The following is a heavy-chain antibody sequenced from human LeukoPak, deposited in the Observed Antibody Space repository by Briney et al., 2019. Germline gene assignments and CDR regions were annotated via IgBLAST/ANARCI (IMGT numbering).Heavy chain of an antibody. CDR1: GGSISSSTYY. V-gene: IGHV4-39*01. J-gene: IGHJ4*02. CDR2: IYYSGST. CDR3: VRGSTLRHYQY. D-gene: IGHD3-16*01. Sequence: SETLSLTCTVSGGSISSSTYYWGSIRRPPGKGLEWIGSIYYSGSTYYNPSLKSRVTVSVDTSKNQFSLKLSSVTAADTAVYYCVRGSTLRHYQYWGQGTLVTVSS.